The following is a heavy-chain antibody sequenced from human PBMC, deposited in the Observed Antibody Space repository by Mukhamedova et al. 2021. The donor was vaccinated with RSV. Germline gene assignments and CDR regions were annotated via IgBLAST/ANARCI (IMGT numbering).Heavy chain of an antibody. V-gene: IGHV4-39*07. Sequence: STFYNPSLKSRVTISVDTSKNQFSLRLTSVTAADTAVYYCARVRGISNYYHYYMDVWGKGTTVTVSS. D-gene: IGHD3-3*02. CDR3: ARVRGISNYYHYYMDV. CDR2: ST. J-gene: IGHJ6*03.